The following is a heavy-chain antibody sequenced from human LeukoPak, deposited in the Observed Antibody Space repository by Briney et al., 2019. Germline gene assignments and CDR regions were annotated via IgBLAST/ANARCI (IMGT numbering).Heavy chain of an antibody. D-gene: IGHD1-26*01. CDR1: GFPFSSYA. CDR3: ARAQVGAPTDL. CDR2: IHGDGDYI. J-gene: IGHJ5*02. Sequence: PGGSLRLSCAASGFPFSSYAMYWVRQAPGKGLVWVARIHGDGDYISYADSVRGRFAISRDNAKDTLYLHMNSLRPEDTAVYYCARAQVGAPTDLWGQRTLVTVSS. V-gene: IGHV3-74*01.